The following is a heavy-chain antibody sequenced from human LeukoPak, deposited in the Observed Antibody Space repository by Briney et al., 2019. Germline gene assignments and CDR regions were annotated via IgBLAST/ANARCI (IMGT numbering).Heavy chain of an antibody. CDR2: IFPNLDIT. CDR3: ARETTLGSA. V-gene: IGHV1-69*04. CDR1: GGSFDIYA. Sequence: ASVKVSCKTSGGSFDIYAIIWVRQAPGQGLEWMGRIFPNLDITNYARKFQGRLTITADKSTTTAFMELSGLRSEDTALYYCARETTLGSAWGQGTLVTVSS. J-gene: IGHJ5*02. D-gene: IGHD1-1*01.